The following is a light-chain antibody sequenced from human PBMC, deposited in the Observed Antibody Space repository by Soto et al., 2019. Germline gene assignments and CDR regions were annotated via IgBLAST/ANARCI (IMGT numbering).Light chain of an antibody. Sequence: QSALTQPASVSGSPGQSITISCTGTSSDVGGYNYVSWYQQHPGKAPKLMIYDVSNRPSGVSNRFSGSKSGNTASLTISGLQAEDEADYYCSSYTSSSTLAVFGGGTKAHRP. CDR1: SSDVGGYNY. V-gene: IGLV2-14*01. CDR3: SSYTSSSTLAV. J-gene: IGLJ2*01. CDR2: DVS.